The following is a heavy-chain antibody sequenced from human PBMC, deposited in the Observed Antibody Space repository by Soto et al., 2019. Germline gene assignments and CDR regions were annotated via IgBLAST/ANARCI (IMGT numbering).Heavy chain of an antibody. CDR3: AKDSEAYGFHDAFDI. CDR1: GFTFSSYG. D-gene: IGHD4-17*01. CDR2: ISYDGSNK. J-gene: IGHJ3*02. Sequence: GGSLRLSCAASGFTFSSYGMHWVRQAPGKGLEWVAIISYDGSNKYYADSVKGRFTISRDNSKNTLYLQMNSLRAEDTAVYYCAKDSEAYGFHDAFDIWGQGTMVTVSS. V-gene: IGHV3-30*18.